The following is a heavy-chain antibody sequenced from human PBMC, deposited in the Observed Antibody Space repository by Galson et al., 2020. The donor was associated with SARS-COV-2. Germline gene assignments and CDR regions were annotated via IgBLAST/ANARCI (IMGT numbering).Heavy chain of an antibody. Sequence: ASVKVSCKASGYTFTSYGISWVRQAPGQGLEWMGWIRAYNGNTNYAQKLQGRVTMTTDTSTSTAYMELRSLRSDDTAVYYCARDSPLRFLDWFDPWGQGTLVTVSS. D-gene: IGHD3-3*01. J-gene: IGHJ5*02. CDR1: GYTFTSYG. CDR3: ARDSPLRFLDWFDP. CDR2: IRAYNGNT. V-gene: IGHV1-18*01.